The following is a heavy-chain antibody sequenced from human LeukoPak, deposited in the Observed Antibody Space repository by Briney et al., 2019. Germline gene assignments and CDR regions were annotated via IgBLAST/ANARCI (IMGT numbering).Heavy chain of an antibody. CDR2: ITPDGSAK. Sequence: QSGGSLRVSCVVSGVSVSSDWMSWIRQAPGKGLESVATITPDGSAKYYVDSVNGRFTISKDYAKNSLYLQMNTLRAEDTAVYYCTRADHEYCGQGTLVTVSS. J-gene: IGHJ4*02. V-gene: IGHV3-7*04. CDR3: TRADHEY. CDR1: GVSVSSDW.